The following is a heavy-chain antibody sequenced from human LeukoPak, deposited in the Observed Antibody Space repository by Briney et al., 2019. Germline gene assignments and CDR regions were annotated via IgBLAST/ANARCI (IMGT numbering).Heavy chain of an antibody. CDR1: GFTSSDYY. J-gene: IGHJ4*02. V-gene: IGHV3-11*04. D-gene: IGHD3-9*01. Sequence: GGSLRLSCAASGFTSSDYYMSWIRQAPGKGLEWVSYISSSGRTIYYAHSVKGRFTISRDNAKNSLYLQMNSLRAEDTAVYYCARGYDILTGRTIDHWGQGTLVTVSS. CDR3: ARGYDILTGRTIDH. CDR2: ISSSGRTI.